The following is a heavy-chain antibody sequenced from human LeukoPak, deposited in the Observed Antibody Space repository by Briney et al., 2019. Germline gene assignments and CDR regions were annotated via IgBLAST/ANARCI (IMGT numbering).Heavy chain of an antibody. CDR1: GYTFTNYY. V-gene: IGHV1-46*01. D-gene: IGHD1-26*01. CDR3: ARGGEPKWELLYQDY. Sequence: ASVKVSCKASGYTFTNYYIHWVRQAPGQGLEWMGIINPSRDSTSYAQKFQGRVTLTRDTSITTAFMELNSLKSDDTAVYYCARGGEPKWELLYQDYWGQGTLVTVSS. CDR2: INPSRDST. J-gene: IGHJ4*02.